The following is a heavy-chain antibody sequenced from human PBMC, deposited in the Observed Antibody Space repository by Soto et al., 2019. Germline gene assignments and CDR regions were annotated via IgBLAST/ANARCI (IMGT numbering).Heavy chain of an antibody. CDR2: IYYSGST. V-gene: IGHV4-31*03. D-gene: IGHD2-15*01. Sequence: SEPLSLTCTVSGGSISSGGYYWSWIRQHPGKGLEWIGYIYYSGSTYYNPSLKSRVTISVDTSKNQFSLKLSSVTAADTAVYYCARDILPGYCSGGSCYSGPFDIWGQGTMVT. CDR1: GGSISSGGYY. J-gene: IGHJ3*02. CDR3: ARDILPGYCSGGSCYSGPFDI.